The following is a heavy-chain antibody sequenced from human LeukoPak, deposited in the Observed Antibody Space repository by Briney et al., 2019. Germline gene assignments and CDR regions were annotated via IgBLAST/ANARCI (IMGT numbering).Heavy chain of an antibody. CDR1: GFTFNTYG. CDR3: ARDLREYYFDRSGFSLGH. D-gene: IGHD3-22*01. J-gene: IGHJ4*02. V-gene: IGHV3-30*06. CDR2: IPWHGDTE. Sequence: GRSLRLFCAASGFTFNTYGMMCVRQAPGKGREGVAIIPWHGDTEFYGESVKGRFTISRDTSKNIVYLQMHSLSAEDTAVYYCARDLREYYFDRSGFSLGHWGQGTLVTVSS.